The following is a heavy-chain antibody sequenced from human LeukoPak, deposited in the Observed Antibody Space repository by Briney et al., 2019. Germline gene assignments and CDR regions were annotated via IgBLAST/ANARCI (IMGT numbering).Heavy chain of an antibody. CDR3: AKDSTVGAREGGYFDY. D-gene: IGHD1-26*01. CDR2: ISWNSGSI. J-gene: IGHJ4*02. Sequence: GGSLRLSCAASGFTFDDYAMHWVRHAPGKGLEWVSGISWNSGSIGYADSVKGRFTISRDNAKNSLYLQMNSLRAEDMALYYCAKDSTVGAREGGYFDYWGQGTLVTVSS. CDR1: GFTFDDYA. V-gene: IGHV3-9*03.